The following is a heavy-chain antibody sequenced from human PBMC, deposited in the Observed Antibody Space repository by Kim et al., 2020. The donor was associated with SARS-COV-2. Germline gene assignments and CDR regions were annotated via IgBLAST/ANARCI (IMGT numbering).Heavy chain of an antibody. D-gene: IGHD2-8*01. J-gene: IGHJ4*02. V-gene: IGHV4-39*01. CDR1: GGSISSSSYY. Sequence: SETLSLTCTVSGGSISSSSYYWGWIRQPPGKGLEWIGSIYYSGSTYYNPSLKSRVTISVDTSKNQFSLKLSSVTAADTAVYYCARGDDVLMVYALFDYWGQGTLVTVSS. CDR2: IYYSGST. CDR3: ARGDDVLMVYALFDY.